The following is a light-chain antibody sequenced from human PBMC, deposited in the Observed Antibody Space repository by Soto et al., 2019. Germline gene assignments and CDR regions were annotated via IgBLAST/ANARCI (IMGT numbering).Light chain of an antibody. CDR1: SSNIGAGYD. CDR2: GNS. V-gene: IGLV1-40*01. Sequence: QSVLTQPPSVPGAPGQRVTISCTGSSSNIGAGYDVHWYQQLPGTAPKVLIYGNSNRPSGVPDRFSGSKSGTSASLAITGLQAEDEADYYCQSYDRSLSVVFGGGTKVTVL. J-gene: IGLJ2*01. CDR3: QSYDRSLSVV.